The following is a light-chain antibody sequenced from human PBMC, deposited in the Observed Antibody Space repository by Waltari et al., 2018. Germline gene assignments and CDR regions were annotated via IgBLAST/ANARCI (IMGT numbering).Light chain of an antibody. CDR1: SSDVGAYTY. J-gene: IGLJ2*01. CDR2: EVS. Sequence: QSALTQPPSASGSPGQSVTISCTGTSSDVGAYTYVSWYQKHQGKAPKLWIYEVSKRASGVPYRFSGSKSGNTASLTVSGLQAEDEADYYCASRGASKVFGGGTKLTVL. CDR3: ASRGASKV. V-gene: IGLV2-8*01.